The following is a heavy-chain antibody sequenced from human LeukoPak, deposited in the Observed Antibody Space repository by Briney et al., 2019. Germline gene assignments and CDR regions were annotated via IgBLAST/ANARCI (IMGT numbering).Heavy chain of an antibody. CDR1: GFTFSTYW. CDR2: IKEDGSEK. V-gene: IGHV3-7*04. J-gene: IGHJ4*02. Sequence: WGSLRLSCAASGFTFSTYWMTWVRQSPGKGLEWVANIKEDGSEKYYVDSVKGRFTISRDNAKNSLYLQMNSLRAEDTAVYYCARARQNDCWGQGTRVTVSS. CDR3: ARARQNDC.